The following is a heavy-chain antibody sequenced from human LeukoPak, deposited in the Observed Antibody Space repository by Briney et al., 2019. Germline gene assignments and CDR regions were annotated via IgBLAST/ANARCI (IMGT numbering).Heavy chain of an antibody. CDR3: TRDSPHSGLNVAFHH. J-gene: IGHJ4*02. CDR1: GFTFTDHW. Sequence: GGSLRLSCVASGFTFTDHWMHWVRQAPGKGLEWVSHTNVDGTYTNYAGSVRGRFTISRDNAKNTLYLQMETLRVEDTAMYYCTRDSPHSGLNVAFHHWGQGTLLTVSS. V-gene: IGHV3-74*01. D-gene: IGHD3-16*01. CDR2: TNVDGTYT.